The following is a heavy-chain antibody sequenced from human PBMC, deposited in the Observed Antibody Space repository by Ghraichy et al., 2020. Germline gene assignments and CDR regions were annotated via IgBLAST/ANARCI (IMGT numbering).Heavy chain of an antibody. Sequence: SETLSLTCTVSGGSMFGYYWSWIRQPAGKGLEWFGRVSTTGNPNYCPSLKSRVAMSLDTSKSHFSLRLSSVTAADTAVYYCARSTTLQPFDFWGQGTLVAVSS. CDR2: VSTTGNP. V-gene: IGHV4-4*07. CDR1: GGSMFGYY. D-gene: IGHD5-18*01. CDR3: ARSTTLQPFDF. J-gene: IGHJ4*02.